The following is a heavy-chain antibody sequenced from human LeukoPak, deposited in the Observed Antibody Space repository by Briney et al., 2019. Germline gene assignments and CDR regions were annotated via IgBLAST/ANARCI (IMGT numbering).Heavy chain of an antibody. CDR2: IYYSGTT. Sequence: SETLSLTCTVSGGSISSGDYYWSWIRQPPGKGLEWIGYIYYSGTTYYNPSLKSRVTISVDTSKDQFSLKLSSVTTADTAVYYCARAPLTTEGANWFDPWGQGTLVTVSP. D-gene: IGHD4-11*01. V-gene: IGHV4-30-4*08. J-gene: IGHJ5*02. CDR3: ARAPLTTEGANWFDP. CDR1: GGSISSGDYY.